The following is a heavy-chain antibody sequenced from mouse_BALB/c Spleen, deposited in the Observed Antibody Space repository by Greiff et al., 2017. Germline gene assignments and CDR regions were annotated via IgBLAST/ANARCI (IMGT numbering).Heavy chain of an antibody. D-gene: IGHD1-1*01. CDR3: APTTVSRYRYFDV. V-gene: IGHV14-3*02. J-gene: IGHJ1*03. CDR1: GFNIKDTY. Sequence: VQLQQSGAELVKPGASVKLSCTASGFNIKDTYMHWVKQRPEQGLEWIGRIDPANGNTKYDPKFQGKATITADTSSNTAYLQLSSLTSEDTAVYYCAPTTVSRYRYFDVWGKGTTVTVSS. CDR2: IDPANGNT.